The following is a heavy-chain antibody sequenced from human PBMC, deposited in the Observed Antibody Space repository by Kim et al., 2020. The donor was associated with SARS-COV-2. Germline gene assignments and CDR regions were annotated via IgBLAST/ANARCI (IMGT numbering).Heavy chain of an antibody. CDR1: GFTFNKYS. CDR2: ISSMSSSI. Sequence: GGSLRLSCAAFGFTFNKYSMNWVRQAPGKGLEWISYISSMSSSIYYADPVKGRFTISRDIAGKSPYLQMNSLRDEDTAVYYCASGALCYCGSWRSGFD. D-gene: IGHD2-21*01. J-gene: IGHJ3*02. V-gene: IGHV3-48*02. CDR3: ASGALCYCGSWRSGFD.